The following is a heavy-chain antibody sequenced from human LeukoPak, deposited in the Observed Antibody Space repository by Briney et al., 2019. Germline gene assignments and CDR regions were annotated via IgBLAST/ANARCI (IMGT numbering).Heavy chain of an antibody. CDR2: IIPIFGTA. CDR3: ARGRYFDWPFDY. V-gene: IGHV1-69*13. Sequence: ASVKVSCKASGGTFSSYAISWVRQAPGQGLEWMGGIIPIFGTANYAQKFQGRVTITADESTSTAYMELSSLRSEDTAVCYCARGRYFDWPFDYWGQGTLVTVSS. J-gene: IGHJ4*02. CDR1: GGTFSSYA. D-gene: IGHD3-9*01.